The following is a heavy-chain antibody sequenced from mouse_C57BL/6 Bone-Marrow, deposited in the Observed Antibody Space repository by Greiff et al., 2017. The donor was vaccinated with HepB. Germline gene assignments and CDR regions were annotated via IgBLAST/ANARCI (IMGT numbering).Heavy chain of an antibody. J-gene: IGHJ4*01. CDR3: ARGDYGGGYYYAMDY. Sequence: VQLQESGAELVKPGASVKISCKASGYAFSSYWMNWVKQRPGKGLEWIGQIYPGDGDTNYNGKFKGKATLTADKSSSTAYMQLSSLTSEDSAVYFCARGDYGGGYYYAMDYWGQGTSVTVSS. D-gene: IGHD1-1*02. V-gene: IGHV1-80*01. CDR2: IYPGDGDT. CDR1: GYAFSSYW.